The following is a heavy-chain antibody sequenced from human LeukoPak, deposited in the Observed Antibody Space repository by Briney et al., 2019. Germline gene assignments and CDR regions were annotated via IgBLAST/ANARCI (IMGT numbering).Heavy chain of an antibody. CDR1: GYTFTDYY. J-gene: IGHJ4*02. Sequence: ASVKVSCKVSGYTFTDYYMHWVQQAPGKGLEWMGLVDPEDGETIYAEKFQGRVTITADTSTDTAYMELSSLRSEDTAVYYCANSLEDSPADYWGQGTLDTVSS. CDR3: ANSLEDSPADY. D-gene: IGHD1-1*01. V-gene: IGHV1-69-2*01. CDR2: VDPEDGET.